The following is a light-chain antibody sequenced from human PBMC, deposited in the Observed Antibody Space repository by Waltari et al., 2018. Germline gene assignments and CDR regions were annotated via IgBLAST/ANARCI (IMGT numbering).Light chain of an antibody. J-gene: IGLJ3*02. CDR1: SRDVGGYDY. V-gene: IGLV2-14*01. CDR2: GVN. CDR3: CSFTATNTWV. Sequence: QSALTQPASVSGSPGQSITVSCTGTSRDVGGYDYVSWYQNHPGKAPKLIIYGVNNRPSGVSDRFSGSKSGNAASMTISGLQAEDEADYYGCSFTATNTWVFGGGTKLTVL.